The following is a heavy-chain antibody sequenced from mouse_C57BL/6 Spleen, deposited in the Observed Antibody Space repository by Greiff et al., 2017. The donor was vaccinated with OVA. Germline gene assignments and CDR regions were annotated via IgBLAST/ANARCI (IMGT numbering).Heavy chain of an antibody. CDR2: LDPSDSYT. V-gene: IGHV1-69*01. CDR1: GYTFTSYW. J-gene: IGHJ1*03. D-gene: IGHD1-1*01. Sequence: QVHVKQPGAELVMPGASVKLSCKASGYTFTSYWMHWVKQRPGQGLEWIGELDPSDSYTNYNQKFKGKSTLTVDKSSSTAYMQLSSLTSEDSAVDYCARNYGSSSWYVDVWGTGTTVTVSS. CDR3: ARNYGSSSWYVDV.